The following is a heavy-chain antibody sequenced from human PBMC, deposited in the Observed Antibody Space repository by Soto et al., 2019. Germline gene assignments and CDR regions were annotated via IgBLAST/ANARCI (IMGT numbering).Heavy chain of an antibody. Sequence: QVQLQESGPGLVKPSQTLSLTCTVSGGSISSGDYYWSWIRQPPGKGLEWIGYIYYSGSTYYNPSLKSRVTISVDTSKNQFSLKLSSVTAADTAVYYCARESRECSGGSCHLPNDAFDIWGQGTMVTVSS. CDR1: GGSISSGDYY. CDR3: ARESRECSGGSCHLPNDAFDI. CDR2: IYYSGST. V-gene: IGHV4-30-4*01. D-gene: IGHD2-15*01. J-gene: IGHJ3*02.